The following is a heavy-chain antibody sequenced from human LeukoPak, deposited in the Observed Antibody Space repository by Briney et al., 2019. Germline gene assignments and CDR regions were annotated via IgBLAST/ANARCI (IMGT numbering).Heavy chain of an antibody. D-gene: IGHD3-10*01. CDR1: GFAFSNYG. V-gene: IGHV3-30*02. CDR3: AKDGVASSVWAFDI. Sequence: GGSLRLSCTASGFAFSNYGIHWVRQAPGKGLEWVAFIRNDGSVKYYVDSVKGRFVISRDNFRNTLYMYMNNLRPDDSAVYYCAKDGVASSVWAFDIWVQGTMVTVSS. J-gene: IGHJ3*02. CDR2: IRNDGSVK.